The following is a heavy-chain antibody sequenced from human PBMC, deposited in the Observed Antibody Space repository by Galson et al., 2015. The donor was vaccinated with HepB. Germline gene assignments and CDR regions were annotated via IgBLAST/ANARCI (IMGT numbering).Heavy chain of an antibody. CDR1: GFTFSSYA. CDR2: ISGSGGST. J-gene: IGHJ5*02. Sequence: SLRLSCAASGFTFSSYAMSWVRQAPGKGLEWVSAISGSGGSTYYADSVKGRFTISRDKSKNTLYLQMNSLRAEDTAVYYCAKASGFWSGSIDPWGQGTLVTVSS. D-gene: IGHD3-3*01. CDR3: AKASGFWSGSIDP. V-gene: IGHV3-23*01.